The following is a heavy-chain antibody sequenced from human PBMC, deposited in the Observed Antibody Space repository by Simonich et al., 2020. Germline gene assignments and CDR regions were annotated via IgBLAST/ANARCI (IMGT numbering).Heavy chain of an antibody. D-gene: IGHD2-15*01. CDR3: ARDRYCSGGSCYYFDY. J-gene: IGHJ4*02. CDR1: GFTFSSYG. V-gene: IGHV3-33*01. Sequence: QVQLVESGGGVVQPGRSLRLSCAASGFTFSSYGMHWVRQAPGKGLEWVAVIWYDGSNKYYADSVKGRFTISRDNSKNTLDRQMNSLRAEDTAVHYCARDRYCSGGSCYYFDYWGQGTLVTVSS. CDR2: IWYDGSNK.